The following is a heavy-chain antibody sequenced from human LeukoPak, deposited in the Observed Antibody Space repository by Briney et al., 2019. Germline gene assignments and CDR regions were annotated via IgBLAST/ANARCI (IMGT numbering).Heavy chain of an antibody. J-gene: IGHJ4*02. D-gene: IGHD1-26*01. Sequence: GGSLRLSCAASGFTFSSYGMHWVRQAPGKGLEWVAVIWYDGSNKYYADSVKGRFTISRDNSKNTLYLQMNSLRAEDTALYFCAKKAQYNGNYPLDYWGQGTLVTVSS. CDR3: AKKAQYNGNYPLDY. CDR2: IWYDGSNK. CDR1: GFTFSSYG. V-gene: IGHV3-33*03.